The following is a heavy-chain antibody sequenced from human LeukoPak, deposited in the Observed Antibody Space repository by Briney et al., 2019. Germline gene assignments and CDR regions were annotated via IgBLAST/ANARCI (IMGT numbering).Heavy chain of an antibody. CDR1: GFTFSSYW. CDR2: INSDGSST. D-gene: IGHD3-10*01. J-gene: IGHJ4*02. Sequence: GGSLRLSCAASGFTFSSYWMHWVRQAPGKGLVWVSRINSDGSSTSYADSVKGRFTISRDNAKNTLYLQMNSLRAEDTAVYYCARILGEGRAMVRGVMDYWGQGTLVTVSS. V-gene: IGHV3-74*01. CDR3: ARILGEGRAMVRGVMDY.